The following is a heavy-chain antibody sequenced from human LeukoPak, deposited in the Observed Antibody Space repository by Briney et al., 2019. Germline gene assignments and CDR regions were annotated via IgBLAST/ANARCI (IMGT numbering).Heavy chain of an antibody. J-gene: IGHJ4*02. V-gene: IGHV3-23*01. CDR1: GFTFSSYT. Sequence: GGSLRLSCAASGFTFSSYTLSWVRQAPGKGLEWVSAISRGGGSTYYADSVKGRFTISRDGSKNTLYLQMNSLKTEDTAVYYCTTAYYYDSSGYDFDYWGQGTLVTVSS. CDR2: ISRGGGST. CDR3: TTAYYYDSSGYDFDY. D-gene: IGHD3-22*01.